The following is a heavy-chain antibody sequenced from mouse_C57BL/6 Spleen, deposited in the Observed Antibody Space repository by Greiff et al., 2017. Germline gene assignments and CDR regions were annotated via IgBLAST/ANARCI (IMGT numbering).Heavy chain of an antibody. J-gene: IGHJ1*03. CDR3: TTVVATGYFDV. CDR2: IRNKANNHAT. Sequence: EVMLVESGGGLVQPGGSMKLSCAASGFTFSDAWMDWVRQSPEKGLEWVAEIRNKANNHATYYAESVKGRFTISRDDSKSSVYLQMNSLRAEDTGIYYCTTVVATGYFDVWGTGTTVTVSS. D-gene: IGHD1-1*01. CDR1: GFTFSDAW. V-gene: IGHV6-6*01.